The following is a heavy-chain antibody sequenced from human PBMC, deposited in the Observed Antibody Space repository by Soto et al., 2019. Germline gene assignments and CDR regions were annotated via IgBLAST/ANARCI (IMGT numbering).Heavy chain of an antibody. D-gene: IGHD1-7*01. Sequence: QVQLVESGGGVVQPGRSLRLSWAASGFTVSYFGLHWVRQAPGKGVEWVAFISSDGGKAYYADSMKGRFTISRDNSKNTLDLQMNSLKPEDTAVYYCARDWAWNYDYWGQGTLVTVSS. CDR2: ISSDGGKA. CDR1: GFTVSYFG. CDR3: ARDWAWNYDY. J-gene: IGHJ4*02. V-gene: IGHV3-30-3*01.